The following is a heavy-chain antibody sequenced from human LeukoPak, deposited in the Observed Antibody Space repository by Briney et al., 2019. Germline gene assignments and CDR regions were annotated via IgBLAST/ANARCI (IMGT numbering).Heavy chain of an antibody. CDR1: GFTFSSYD. J-gene: IGHJ4*02. D-gene: IGHD6-19*01. CDR2: TSGGGVTT. Sequence: GRSLRLSCAASGFTFSSYDMSWVRQAPGKGLEWVSGTSGGGVTTYYADSVKGRFTISRDNSKNTLYLQMNSLRAEDTAVYYCAKGSHSSGYSSFDYWGQGTLVTVSS. CDR3: AKGSHSSGYSSFDY. V-gene: IGHV3-23*01.